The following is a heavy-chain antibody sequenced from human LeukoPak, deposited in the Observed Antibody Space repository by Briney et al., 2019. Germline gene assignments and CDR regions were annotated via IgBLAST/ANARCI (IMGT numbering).Heavy chain of an antibody. V-gene: IGHV3-30*04. CDR1: GFTFSSYA. J-gene: IGHJ1*01. D-gene: IGHD6-13*01. CDR3: AREYPGIAAASPEYFRY. CDR2: ISYDGSNK. Sequence: PGGSLRLSCAASGFTFSSYAMHWVRQAPGKGLEWVAVISYDGSNKYYADSVKGRFTISRDNSKNTLYLQMNSLRAEDTAVYYCAREYPGIAAASPEYFRYWGQGALVTVSS.